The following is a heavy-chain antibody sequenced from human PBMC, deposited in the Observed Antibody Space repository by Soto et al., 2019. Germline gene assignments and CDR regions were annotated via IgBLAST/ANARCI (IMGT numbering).Heavy chain of an antibody. D-gene: IGHD3-10*01. V-gene: IGHV4-4*02. CDR1: GGSISSSNW. Sequence: PSETMSLTCAVSGGSISSSNWWSWVRQPSGKGLEWIGEIYHSGSTNYNPSLKSRVTMSVDRSRNQFSLKLNSVTAADTAVYYCARVRREFDTSGPVDYWGQGTLVTVSS. CDR2: IYHSGST. CDR3: ARVRREFDTSGPVDY. J-gene: IGHJ4*02.